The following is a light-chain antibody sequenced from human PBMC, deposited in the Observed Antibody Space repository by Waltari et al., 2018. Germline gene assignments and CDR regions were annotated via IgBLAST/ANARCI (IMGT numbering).Light chain of an antibody. CDR1: SLRSYD. V-gene: IGLV3-19*01. CDR2: GKD. Sequence: SSELTQDPAVSVALGQTVRITCQGDSLRSYDASWYQQKPGQAPILVIYGKDKRPSGIPDRFSGSTSGNTASLTITGSQAEDEADYYCHSRVVSNVRGAFGGGTKLTVL. J-gene: IGLJ2*01. CDR3: HSRVVSNVRGA.